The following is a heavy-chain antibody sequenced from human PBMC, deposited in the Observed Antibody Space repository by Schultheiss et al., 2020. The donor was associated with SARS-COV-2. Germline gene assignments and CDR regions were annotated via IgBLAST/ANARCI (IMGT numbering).Heavy chain of an antibody. J-gene: IGHJ4*02. Sequence: SETLSLTCAVYGGSFSGYYWSWIRQPPGKGLEWIGEINHSGSTNYNPSLKSRVTISVDKSKNQFSLKLSSVTAADTAVYYCAKGYYVKDYWGQGTLVTVSS. CDR2: INHSGST. D-gene: IGHD1-26*01. V-gene: IGHV4-34*01. CDR3: AKGYYVKDY. CDR1: GGSFSGYY.